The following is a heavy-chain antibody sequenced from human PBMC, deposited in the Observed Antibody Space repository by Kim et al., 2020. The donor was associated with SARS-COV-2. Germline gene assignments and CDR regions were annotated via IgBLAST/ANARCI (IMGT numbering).Heavy chain of an antibody. CDR3: ARPPGSLDDYGDYVGY. CDR1: GFTFSSYS. J-gene: IGHJ4*02. D-gene: IGHD4-17*01. Sequence: GGSLRLSCAASGFTFSSYSMNWVRQAPGKGLEWVSSISSSSSYIYYADSVKGRFTISRDNASNSLYLQMNSLRAEDTAVYYCARPPGSLDDYGDYVGYWGQGTLVTVSS. CDR2: ISSSSSYI. V-gene: IGHV3-21*01.